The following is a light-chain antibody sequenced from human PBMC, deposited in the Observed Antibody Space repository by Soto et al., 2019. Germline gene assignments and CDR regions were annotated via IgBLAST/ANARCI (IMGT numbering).Light chain of an antibody. CDR3: TSFTTSSTWV. J-gene: IGLJ3*02. CDR2: EVS. V-gene: IGLV2-14*01. CDR1: SSDVGAYNY. Sequence: QAVVTQPASVSGSPGQSITISCTGTSSDVGAYNYVSWYQQHQGKAPKLMIYEVSNRPSGVSNRFSGSKSGNTASLTISGLQAEDEADYYCTSFTTSSTWVFGGGTKLTVL.